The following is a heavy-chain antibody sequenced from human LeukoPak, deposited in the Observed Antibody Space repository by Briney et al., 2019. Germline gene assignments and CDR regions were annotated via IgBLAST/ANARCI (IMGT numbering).Heavy chain of an antibody. D-gene: IGHD1-1*01. J-gene: IGHJ4*02. CDR2: IKVDGTEK. CDR3: ARDWNGSGTAFDH. V-gene: IGHV3-7*05. CDR1: GFSFSAYW. Sequence: QAGESLRLSCAASGFSFSAYWMSWVRQAPGKGLEWVANIKVDGTEKYYVDSVKGRFTISRDKAKNSLSLQMSGLRAEDTAVYYCARDWNGSGTAFDHWGQGTLVTVSS.